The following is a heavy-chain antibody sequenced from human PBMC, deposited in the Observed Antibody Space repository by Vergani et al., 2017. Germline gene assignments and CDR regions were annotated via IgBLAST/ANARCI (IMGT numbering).Heavy chain of an antibody. D-gene: IGHD6-13*01. J-gene: IGHJ5*02. Sequence: QVQLVQSGAEVKKPGASVKVSCKASGYTFTGYYMHWVRQAPGQGLEWVGWINPNGGGTHYAQKVQGRVTMTRDTSISTAYMELSRLRSDDTAVYYCARDGQQLVRGWFDPWGQGTLVTVSS. CDR2: INPNGGGT. V-gene: IGHV1-2*02. CDR3: ARDGQQLVRGWFDP. CDR1: GYTFTGYY.